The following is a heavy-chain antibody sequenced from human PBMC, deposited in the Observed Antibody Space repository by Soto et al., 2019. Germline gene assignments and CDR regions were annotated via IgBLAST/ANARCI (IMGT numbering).Heavy chain of an antibody. V-gene: IGHV4-34*01. CDR2: INHSGST. CDR3: ARGISLIVVVQRDAPDTYYFDA. CDR1: CGSFSGHF. J-gene: IGHJ4*02. D-gene: IGHD2-21*01. Sequence: WETLSLSCAVYCGSFSGHFWSWLRQPSGKGLEWIGEINHSGSTNFNPSLKSRVTISVDTSKNQFSLKVNSLTAADTAVYYCARGISLIVVVQRDAPDTYYFDAWAQGAVDTVSA.